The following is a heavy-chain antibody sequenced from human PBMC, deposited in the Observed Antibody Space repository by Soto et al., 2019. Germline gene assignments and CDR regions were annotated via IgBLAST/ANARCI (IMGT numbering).Heavy chain of an antibody. V-gene: IGHV1-58*01. CDR1: GFTFTSSA. J-gene: IGHJ4*02. CDR3: AAAHTSDYYDSSGYYLAFDY. D-gene: IGHD3-22*01. Sequence: QMQLVQSGPEVKKPGTSVKVSCKASGFTFTSSAVQWVRQARGQRLEWIGWIVVGSGNTNYAQKFQERVTITRDMSTSTAYMELSSLRSEDTAVYYCAAAHTSDYYDSSGYYLAFDYWGQGTLVTVSS. CDR2: IVVGSGNT.